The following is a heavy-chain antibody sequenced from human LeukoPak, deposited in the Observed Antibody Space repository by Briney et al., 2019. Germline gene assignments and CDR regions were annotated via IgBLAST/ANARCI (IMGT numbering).Heavy chain of an antibody. Sequence: PGRSLRLSCAASGFTFSSYGMHWVRQAPGKGLEWVANIKQDGSEKYYVDSVKGRFTISRDNAKNSLYLQMNSLRAEDTAVYYCARDESYYDILTGHNDAFDIWGQGTMVTVSS. CDR1: GFTFSSYG. J-gene: IGHJ3*02. D-gene: IGHD3-9*01. CDR2: IKQDGSEK. CDR3: ARDESYYDILTGHNDAFDI. V-gene: IGHV3-7*01.